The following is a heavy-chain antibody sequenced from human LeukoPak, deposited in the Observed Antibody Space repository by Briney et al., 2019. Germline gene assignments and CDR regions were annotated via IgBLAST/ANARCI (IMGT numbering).Heavy chain of an antibody. CDR3: AKLVGATAPPDY. Sequence: PGGSLRLSCAASGFTFSSYSMNWVRQAPGKGLEWVSAISGSDGSTYYADSVKGRFTISRDNSKNTLYLQMNSLRAEDTAVYYCAKLVGATAPPDYWGQGTLVTVSS. CDR1: GFTFSSYS. J-gene: IGHJ4*02. D-gene: IGHD1-26*01. CDR2: ISGSDGST. V-gene: IGHV3-23*01.